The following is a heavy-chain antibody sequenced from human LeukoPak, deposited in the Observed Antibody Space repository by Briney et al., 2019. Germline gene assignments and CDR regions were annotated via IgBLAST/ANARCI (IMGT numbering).Heavy chain of an antibody. CDR3: ARHRNWNDVGYFDY. D-gene: IGHD1-1*01. CDR2: IYYSGST. J-gene: IGHJ4*02. Sequence: SETLSLTCAVYGGSFSGYYWSWIRQPPGKGLEWIGYIYYSGSTNYNPSLKSRVTISVDTSKNQFSLKLSSVTAADTAVYYCARHRNWNDVGYFDYWGQGTLVTVSS. V-gene: IGHV4-59*08. CDR1: GGSFSGYY.